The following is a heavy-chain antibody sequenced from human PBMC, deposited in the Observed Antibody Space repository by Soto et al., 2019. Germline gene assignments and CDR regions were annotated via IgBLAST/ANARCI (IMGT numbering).Heavy chain of an antibody. D-gene: IGHD3-16*02. CDR1: GYTLTELS. V-gene: IGHV1-24*01. J-gene: IGHJ4*02. CDR3: ATGGLHLGELSLSY. CDR2: FDPEDGET. Sequence: ASVKVSCKVSGYTLTELSMHWVRQAPGKGLEWMGGFDPEDGETIYAQKFQGRVTMTEDTSTDTAYMELSSLRSEDTAVYYCATGGLHLGELSLSYWGQGTLVTVSS.